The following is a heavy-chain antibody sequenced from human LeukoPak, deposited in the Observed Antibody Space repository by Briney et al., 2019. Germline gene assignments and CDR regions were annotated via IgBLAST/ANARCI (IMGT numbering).Heavy chain of an antibody. J-gene: IGHJ4*02. Sequence: SSVKVSCKASGGTFSSYAISWVRQAPGQGLEWMGGIIPIFGTANYAQKFQGRVTITADESTSTAYMELSSLRSEDTAVYYCARDGVGITTGYFDYWGQGTLVTVSS. V-gene: IGHV1-69*01. D-gene: IGHD1-26*01. CDR3: ARDGVGITTGYFDY. CDR2: IIPIFGTA. CDR1: GGTFSSYA.